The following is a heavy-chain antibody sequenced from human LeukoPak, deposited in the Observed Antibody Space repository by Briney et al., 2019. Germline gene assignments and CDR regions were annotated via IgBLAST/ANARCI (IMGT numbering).Heavy chain of an antibody. CDR3: ARAGYGGNSNTLDY. V-gene: IGHV4-59*01. Sequence: PSEALSLTCTVSGGSISSYYWSWIRPPPGKGLEWIGYIYYSGSTNYNPSLKSRVTISVDTSKNQFSLKLSSVTAADTAVYYCARAGYGGNSNTLDYWGQGTLVTVSS. D-gene: IGHD4-23*01. CDR1: GGSISSYY. CDR2: IYYSGST. J-gene: IGHJ4*02.